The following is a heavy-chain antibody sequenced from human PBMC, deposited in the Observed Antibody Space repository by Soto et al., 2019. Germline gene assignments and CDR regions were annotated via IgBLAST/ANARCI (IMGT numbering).Heavy chain of an antibody. D-gene: IGHD2-15*01. Sequence: QITLKESGPTLVKPTQTLTLTCTFSGFSLSTGGVGVGWIRQPPGKALEWLALIYSDDDKRYSQSLKSRVTITKDTSRNQGVLTMTNMDPVDTATYYCAHRPEFDMGLFRSWGQGTLVTVSS. V-gene: IGHV2-5*02. J-gene: IGHJ5*02. CDR1: GFSLSTGGVG. CDR3: AHRPEFDMGLFRS. CDR2: IYSDDDK.